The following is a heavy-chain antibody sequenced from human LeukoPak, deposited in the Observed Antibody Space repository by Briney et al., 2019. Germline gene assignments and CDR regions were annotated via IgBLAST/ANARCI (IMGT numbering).Heavy chain of an antibody. Sequence: GRSLRLSCAASGFTFSSYGMHWVRQAPGKGLEWVAVIWYDGSNKYYADSVKGRFTISRDNSKNTLYLQMNSLRAEDPAVYYCARDYSSSWYYCDYWGQGTLVTVSS. CDR1: GFTFSSYG. J-gene: IGHJ4*02. V-gene: IGHV3-33*01. CDR2: IWYDGSNK. CDR3: ARDYSSSWYYCDY. D-gene: IGHD6-13*01.